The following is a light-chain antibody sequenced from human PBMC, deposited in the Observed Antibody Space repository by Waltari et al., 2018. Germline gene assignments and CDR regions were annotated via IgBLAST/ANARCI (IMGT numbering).Light chain of an antibody. CDR3: MQRLRLPT. CDR2: LYY. Sequence: DIVMTQSPVFLPVHPGEPASFSCRSSQSLLHSNGTNYLDCYLQKPGQSPQPLPHLYYSRASGVPDSFSGSGSGTEFTLKISRVEAEDVGVYYCMQRLRLPTFGQWTRLEIK. CDR1: QSLLHSNGTNY. V-gene: IGKV2-28*01. J-gene: IGKJ5*01.